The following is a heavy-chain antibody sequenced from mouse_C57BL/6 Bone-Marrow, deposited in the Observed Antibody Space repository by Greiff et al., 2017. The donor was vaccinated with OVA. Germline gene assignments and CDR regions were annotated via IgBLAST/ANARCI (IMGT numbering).Heavy chain of an antibody. D-gene: IGHD1-1*01. CDR2: IDPENGDT. CDR3: TDYYGSSPYAMDY. Sequence: VQLQQSGAELVRPGASVKLSCTASGFNIKDDYMHWVKQRPEQGLEWIGWIDPENGDTEYASKFQGKATITADTSSNTAYLQLSSLTSEDTAVYYCTDYYGSSPYAMDYWGKGTSVTVSS. V-gene: IGHV14-4*01. J-gene: IGHJ4*01. CDR1: GFNIKDDY.